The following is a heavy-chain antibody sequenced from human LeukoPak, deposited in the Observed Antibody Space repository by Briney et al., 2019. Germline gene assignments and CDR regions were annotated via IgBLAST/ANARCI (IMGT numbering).Heavy chain of an antibody. CDR2: ISAYNGNT. CDR3: AREGGLELLTYYFDY. Sequence: GASVKVSCKASGYTFTSYGISWVRQAPGQGLEWMGWISAYNGNTNYAQKFQGRVTMTRDTSISTAYMELSRLRSDDTAVYYCAREGGLELLTYYFDYWGQGTLVTVSS. J-gene: IGHJ4*02. D-gene: IGHD1-7*01. V-gene: IGHV1-18*01. CDR1: GYTFTSYG.